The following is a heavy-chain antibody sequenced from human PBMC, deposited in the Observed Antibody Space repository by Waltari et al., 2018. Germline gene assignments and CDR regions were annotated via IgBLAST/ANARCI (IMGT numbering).Heavy chain of an antibody. CDR1: GGSISSGSYY. V-gene: IGHV4-61*02. D-gene: IGHD5-12*01. Sequence: QVQLQESGPGLVKPSQTLSLTCPVSGGSISSGSYYWSWLRQPAGKGLEWIGRIYTSGSTNYNPSLKSRVTISVDTSKNQFSLKLSSVTAADTAVYYCAKKSGYDYSYWGQGTLVTVSS. J-gene: IGHJ4*02. CDR2: IYTSGST. CDR3: AKKSGYDYSY.